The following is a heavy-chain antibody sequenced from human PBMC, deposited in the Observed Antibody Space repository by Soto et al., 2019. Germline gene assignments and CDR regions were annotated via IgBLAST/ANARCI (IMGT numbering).Heavy chain of an antibody. CDR3: AKAGYSSSWNYYYYYGMDV. CDR1: GFTFSSYA. V-gene: IGHV3-23*01. CDR2: ISGSGGST. D-gene: IGHD6-13*01. J-gene: IGHJ6*02. Sequence: PGGSLRLSCAASGFTFSSYAMSWVRQAPGKGLEWVSAISGSGGSTYYADSVKGRFTISRDNSKNTLYLQMNSLRAEDTAVYYCAKAGYSSSWNYYYYYGMDVWGQGTTVTVSS.